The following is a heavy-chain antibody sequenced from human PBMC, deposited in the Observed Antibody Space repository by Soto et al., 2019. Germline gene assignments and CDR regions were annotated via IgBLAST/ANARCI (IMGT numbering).Heavy chain of an antibody. V-gene: IGHV3-23*01. CDR2: ISHNGDAT. CDR3: AKDRSILYDHPVDN. D-gene: IGHD2-21*01. J-gene: IGHJ4*02. Sequence: EVQLLESGGGLAQPGGSLRLSCAASGFTFGGYAMSWVRQAPGRGLDWVSGISHNGDATYYADSVKGRFTISRDNSRNTLYLQMNSLGAEDTAVYYCAKDRSILYDHPVDNWGQGILVTVSS. CDR1: GFTFGGYA.